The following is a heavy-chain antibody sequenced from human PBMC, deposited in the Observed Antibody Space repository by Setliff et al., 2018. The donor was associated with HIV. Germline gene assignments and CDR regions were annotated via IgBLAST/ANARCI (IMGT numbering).Heavy chain of an antibody. V-gene: IGHV4-59*08. CDR1: GASMSGYY. CDR3: ARDSTMIREGTDP. D-gene: IGHD5-18*01. CDR2: IYYSGAT. Sequence: KPSETLSLTCTVSGASMSGYYWTWIRQPPGKGLEWIGYIYYSGATYYNPSLRSRVSISVDTSRNQFSLRLTSVTAADTSVYYCARDSTMIREGTDPWGQGTLVTVSS. J-gene: IGHJ5*02.